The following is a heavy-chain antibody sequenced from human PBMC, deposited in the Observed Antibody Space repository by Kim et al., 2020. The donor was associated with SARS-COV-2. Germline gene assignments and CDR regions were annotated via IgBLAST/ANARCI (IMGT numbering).Heavy chain of an antibody. J-gene: IGHJ4*02. V-gene: IGHV7-4-1*02. CDR2: INTHSGNP. CDR1: GYIFSGDA. CDR3: ARDRLYGDGDYLDY. Sequence: ASVKVSCKASGYIFSGDAINWVRQGPGQGLEWMGWINTHSGNPIYAQDFKGRFAFTSDSSASTAYLEITSLKADDTAVYYCARDRLYGDGDYLDYRGQGT. D-gene: IGHD2-21*02.